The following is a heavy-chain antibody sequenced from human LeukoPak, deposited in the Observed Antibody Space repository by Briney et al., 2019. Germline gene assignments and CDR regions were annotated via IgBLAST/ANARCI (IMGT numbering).Heavy chain of an antibody. Sequence: GGSLRLSCAASGLTFRSYTMNWVRQAPGKGLDWVSIIYSGDGTFYADSVKGRFTISRDNSKNTLYLQMNSLRAEDTAVYYCARGIAAAGTSAFDAWGQGTMVTVSP. CDR1: GLTFRSYT. J-gene: IGHJ3*01. V-gene: IGHV3-66*01. CDR3: ARGIAAAGTSAFDA. D-gene: IGHD6-13*01. CDR2: IYSGDGT.